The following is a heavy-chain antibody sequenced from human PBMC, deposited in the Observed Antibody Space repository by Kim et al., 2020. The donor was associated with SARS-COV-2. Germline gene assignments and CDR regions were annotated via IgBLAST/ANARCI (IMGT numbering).Heavy chain of an antibody. V-gene: IGHV4-34*01. J-gene: IGHJ4*02. Sequence: SETLSLTCAVYGGSFSGYYWSSIRQPPGKGLEWIGEINHSGSTNYNPSLKSRVTISVDTSKNQFSLKLSSVTAADTAVYYCARGRYYYDSSGYTQYYFDYGGQGTLVTLSS. CDR1: GGSFSGYY. CDR3: ARGRYYYDSSGYTQYYFDY. CDR2: INHSGST. D-gene: IGHD3-22*01.